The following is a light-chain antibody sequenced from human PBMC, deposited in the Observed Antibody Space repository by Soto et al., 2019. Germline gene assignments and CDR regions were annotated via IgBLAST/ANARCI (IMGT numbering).Light chain of an antibody. CDR2: GNS. V-gene: IGLV1-40*01. CDR3: QSYDSSLSGLDVV. CDR1: SSNIGAGYD. J-gene: IGLJ2*01. Sequence: VVTQPPSVSGAPGQRVTISCTGSSSNIGAGYDVHWYQQLPGTAPKLLIYGNSNRPSGVPDRFSGSKSGTSASLAITGLQAEDEADYYCQSYDSSLSGLDVVFGGGTKLTVL.